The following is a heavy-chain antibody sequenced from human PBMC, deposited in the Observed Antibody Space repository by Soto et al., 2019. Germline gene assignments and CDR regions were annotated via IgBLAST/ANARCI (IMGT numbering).Heavy chain of an antibody. CDR1: GFTLRNAQ. J-gene: IGHJ4*02. Sequence: EVQLVESGGGLVKPGGSLRLSCAASGFTLRNAQMHWVRQAPGKGLEWVGRVESKTDGGTTDYAAPVKGKFTISGDDSKDTVYLQMNSLKADDTAVYYCTTDGGGSGWRYWGQGTLVTVSS. V-gene: IGHV3-15*07. D-gene: IGHD6-19*01. CDR2: VESKTDGGTT. CDR3: TTDGGGSGWRY.